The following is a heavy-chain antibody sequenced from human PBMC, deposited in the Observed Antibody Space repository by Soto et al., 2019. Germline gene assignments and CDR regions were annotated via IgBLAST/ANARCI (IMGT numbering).Heavy chain of an antibody. CDR3: ALLRLGPDYFDF. CDR1: GASITTSSYY. CDR2: IYHSGRT. D-gene: IGHD7-27*01. J-gene: IGHJ4*02. V-gene: IGHV4-39*01. Sequence: QLQLQESGPGHVKPSETLALTCSVSGASITTSSYYWAGIRQPPGKGLEGVGSIYHSGRTYYNPSLKSRVTLSVDMSDNQFSLRLTSVSAADTAVYYCALLRLGPDYFDFWSPGTLVTVSS.